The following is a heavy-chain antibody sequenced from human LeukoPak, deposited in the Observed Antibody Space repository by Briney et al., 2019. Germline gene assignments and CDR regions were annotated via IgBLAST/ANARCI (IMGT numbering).Heavy chain of an antibody. CDR3: ARDEYSSGHED. CDR2: IYSGGST. V-gene: IGHV3-66*01. Sequence: GGSLRLSCAASGFTVSSNYMSWVRQAPGKGLEWVSVIYSGGSTYYADSVKGRFSISRDNSKNTLYLQMNSLRAEDTAVYYCARDEYSSGHEDWGQGTLVTVSS. CDR1: GFTVSSNY. J-gene: IGHJ4*02. D-gene: IGHD6-19*01.